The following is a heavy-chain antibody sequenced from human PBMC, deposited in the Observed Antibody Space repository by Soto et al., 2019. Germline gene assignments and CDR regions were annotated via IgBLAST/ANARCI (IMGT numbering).Heavy chain of an antibody. Sequence: GESLKISCKGSGYSFTSHWIGWVRQMPGKGLEWMGIIYPGDSDARYSPSLQGQVTISADKSISTAYLQWNSLKASDTAMYYCASRSGLSGYNYWGQGTLVTVSS. CDR3: ASRSGLSGYNY. D-gene: IGHD5-12*01. J-gene: IGHJ4*02. CDR1: GYSFTSHW. V-gene: IGHV5-51*01. CDR2: IYPGDSDA.